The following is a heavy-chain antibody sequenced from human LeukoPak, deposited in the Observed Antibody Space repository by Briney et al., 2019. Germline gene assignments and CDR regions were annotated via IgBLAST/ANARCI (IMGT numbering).Heavy chain of an antibody. CDR1: GGSISSCY. J-gene: IGHJ3*02. D-gene: IGHD3-22*01. CDR3: ARVLYYYDSSGYYYDAFDI. V-gene: IGHV4-59*01. CDR2: IYYSGST. Sequence: KPSETLSLTCTVSGGSISSCYWSWIRQPPGKGLEWIGYIYYSGSTNYNPSLKSRVTISVDTSKNQFSLKLSSVTAADTAVYYCARVLYYYDSSGYYYDAFDIWGQGTMVTVSS.